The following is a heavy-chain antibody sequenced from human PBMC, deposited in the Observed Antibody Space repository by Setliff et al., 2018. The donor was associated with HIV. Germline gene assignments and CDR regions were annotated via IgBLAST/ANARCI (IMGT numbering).Heavy chain of an antibody. V-gene: IGHV3-48*01. CDR2: ITKDGGET. CDR1: GFSFSAFS. CDR3: ARDYNYIFDS. J-gene: IGHJ4*02. Sequence: GGSLRLSCVASGFSFSAFSMNWVRQVPGKGLEWISYITKDGGETHFSESVMGRFTISRDNAKNSLYLEMNSLRAEDTAIYYCARDYNYIFDSWGQGVLVTVSS. D-gene: IGHD3-22*01.